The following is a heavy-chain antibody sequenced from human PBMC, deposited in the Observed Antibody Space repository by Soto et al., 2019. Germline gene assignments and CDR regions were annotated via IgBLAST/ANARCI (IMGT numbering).Heavy chain of an antibody. V-gene: IGHV4-39*01. CDR2: IYYSGST. CDR3: ASILSMVRGQMRYYYYGMDV. D-gene: IGHD3-10*01. CDR1: GGSISSSSYY. Sequence: PSETLSLTCTVSGGSISSSSYYWGWIRQPPGKGLEWIGSIYYSGSTYYNPSLKSRVTISVDTSKNQFSLKLSSVTAADTAVYYCASILSMVRGQMRYYYYGMDVWGQGTTVTVSS. J-gene: IGHJ6*02.